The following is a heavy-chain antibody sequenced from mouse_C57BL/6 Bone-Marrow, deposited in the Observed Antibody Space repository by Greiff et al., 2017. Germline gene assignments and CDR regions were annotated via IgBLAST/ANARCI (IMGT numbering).Heavy chain of an antibody. Sequence: VQLQQSGPELVKPGASVKISCKASGYTFTDYYIKWVKQRPGQGLEWIGWIFPGSGSTYYNEKFKGKATLTVDKSSSTAYMLLSSLTSEDSAVYFCARSATVVATSDDWGQGTTLTVSS. D-gene: IGHD1-1*01. J-gene: IGHJ2*01. CDR3: ARSATVVATSDD. CDR1: GYTFTDYY. CDR2: IFPGSGST. V-gene: IGHV1-75*01.